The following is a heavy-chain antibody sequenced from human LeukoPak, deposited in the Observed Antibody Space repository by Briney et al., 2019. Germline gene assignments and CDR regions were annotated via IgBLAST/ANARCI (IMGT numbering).Heavy chain of an antibody. CDR2: INHSGST. D-gene: IGHD3-3*01. CDR3: ARGRITIFGVVIIRSWFDP. J-gene: IGHJ5*02. Sequence: SETLSLTCAVYGGSFSGYYWRWIRQPPGKGLEWIGEINHSGSTNYNPSLKSRVTISVDTSKNQFSLKLSSVTAADTAVYYCARGRITIFGVVIIRSWFDPWGQGTLVTVSS. V-gene: IGHV4-34*01. CDR1: GGSFSGYY.